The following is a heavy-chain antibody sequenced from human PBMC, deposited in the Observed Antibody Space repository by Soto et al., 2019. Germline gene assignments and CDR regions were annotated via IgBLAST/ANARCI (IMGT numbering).Heavy chain of an antibody. CDR1: GGSISSYY. CDR2: IYYSGST. D-gene: IGHD6-19*01. J-gene: IGHJ6*02. Sequence: QVQLQESGPGLVKPSETLSLTCTVSGGSISSYYWSWIRQPPGKGLEWIGYIYYSGSTNYNPSLKSLVTISVDTSKNQFSLKLSSVTAADTAVYYCARGRRQWPYGVYYYGMDVWGQGTTVTVSS. V-gene: IGHV4-59*01. CDR3: ARGRRQWPYGVYYYGMDV.